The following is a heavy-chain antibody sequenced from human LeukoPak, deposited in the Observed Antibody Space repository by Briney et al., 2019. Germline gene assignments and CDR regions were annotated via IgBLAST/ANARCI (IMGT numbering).Heavy chain of an antibody. CDR2: INHSGST. Sequence: SETLSLTCAVYGGSFSGYYWSWIRQPPGKGLEWIGEINHSGSTNYNPSLKSRVTISVDTSKNQFSLKLSSVTAADTAVYYCARVGWVVVPAATEPDYYYYYYMDVWGKGTTVTVPS. CDR3: ARVGWVVVPAATEPDYYYYYYMDV. J-gene: IGHJ6*03. CDR1: GGSFSGYY. V-gene: IGHV4-34*01. D-gene: IGHD2-2*01.